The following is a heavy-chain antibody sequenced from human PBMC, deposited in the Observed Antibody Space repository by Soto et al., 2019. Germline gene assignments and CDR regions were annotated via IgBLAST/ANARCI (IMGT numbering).Heavy chain of an antibody. CDR1: GFTFDDYA. V-gene: IGHV3-9*01. J-gene: IGHJ4*02. CDR2: ISWNSGSI. Sequence: SGGSLRLSCAASGFTFDDYAMHWVRQAPGKGLEWVSGISWNSGSIGYAASVKGRFTISRDNAKNSLYLQMNSLRAEDTALYYCATNHYSSSGGYFDYWGQGTLVTVSS. CDR3: ATNHYSSSGGYFDY. D-gene: IGHD6-13*01.